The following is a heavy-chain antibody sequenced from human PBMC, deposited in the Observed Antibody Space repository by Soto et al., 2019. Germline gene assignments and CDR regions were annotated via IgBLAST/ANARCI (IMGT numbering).Heavy chain of an antibody. Sequence: GESLKISCQSSGYTFSSYWIVLVRQMPGKGLEWMGIIYPNDSKAKYNPSVQGQVTMSVDKSISTAYLQWSSLRASDTVIYFCARGNIANWFGPWGQGTPVTVS. CDR3: ARGNIANWFGP. D-gene: IGHD3-16*02. CDR1: GYTFSSYW. CDR2: IYPNDSKA. J-gene: IGHJ5*02. V-gene: IGHV5-51*01.